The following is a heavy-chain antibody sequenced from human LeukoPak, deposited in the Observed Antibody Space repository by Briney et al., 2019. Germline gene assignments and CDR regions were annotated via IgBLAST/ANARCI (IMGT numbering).Heavy chain of an antibody. J-gene: IGHJ4*02. CDR1: GFTFSNYA. D-gene: IGHD2-21*01. CDR2: IKQDGSEK. V-gene: IGHV3-7*01. Sequence: GASLRLSCAASGFTFSNYAMSWVRQAPGKGLEWVANIKQDGSEKYYVDSVEGRFTISRDNAKNLLSLQMNSLRAEDTAVYHCARVFIVGSRSVFDFWGQGTLVTVSS. CDR3: ARVFIVGSRSVFDF.